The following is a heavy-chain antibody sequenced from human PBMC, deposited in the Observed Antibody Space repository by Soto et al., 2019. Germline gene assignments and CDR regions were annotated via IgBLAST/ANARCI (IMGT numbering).Heavy chain of an antibody. J-gene: IGHJ3*02. CDR2: INPSGGST. V-gene: IGHV1-46*01. D-gene: IGHD3-22*01. Sequence: ASVKVSCKASGYTFTSYYMHWVRQAPGQGLEWMGIINPSGGSTSYAQKFQGRVTMTRDTSTSTVYMELSSLRSEDTAVYYCARDRTRITMIVVVRAFDTWGQGTMVTVSS. CDR1: GYTFTSYY. CDR3: ARDRTRITMIVVVRAFDT.